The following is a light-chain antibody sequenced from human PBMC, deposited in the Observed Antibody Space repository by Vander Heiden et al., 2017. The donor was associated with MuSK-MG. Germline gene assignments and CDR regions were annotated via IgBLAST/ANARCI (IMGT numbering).Light chain of an antibody. CDR2: RNN. CDR3: AAWDDSLSGPV. V-gene: IGLV1-47*03. CDR1: SSNIGSNY. Sequence: QSVLTQPPSASGTPGQRVTISCSGSSSNIGSNYVYWYQQLPGTAPKLLIYRNNQRPSGVPDRFSGSKSGTSASLAISGLWSEDEADYYCAAWDDSLSGPVFGGGTKLNVL. J-gene: IGLJ2*01.